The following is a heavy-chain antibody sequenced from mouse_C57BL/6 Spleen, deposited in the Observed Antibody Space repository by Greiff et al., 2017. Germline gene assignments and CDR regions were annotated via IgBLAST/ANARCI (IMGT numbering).Heavy chain of an antibody. CDR2: ISGGGGNT. CDR3: ASQLGRDYYFDY. J-gene: IGHJ2*01. D-gene: IGHD4-1*01. CDR1: GFTFSSYT. Sequence: DVKLVESGGGLVKPGGSLKLSCAASGFTFSSYTMSWVRQTPEKRLEWVATISGGGGNTYYPDSVKGRFTISRDNAKNTLYLQMSSLRSEDTALYYCASQLGRDYYFDYWGQGTTLTVSS. V-gene: IGHV5-9*01.